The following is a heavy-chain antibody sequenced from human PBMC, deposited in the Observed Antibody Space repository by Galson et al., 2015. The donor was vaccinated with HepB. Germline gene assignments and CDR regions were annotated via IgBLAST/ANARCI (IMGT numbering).Heavy chain of an antibody. V-gene: IGHV1-69*13. CDR2: ISPLLGTA. J-gene: IGHJ4*02. Sequence: SVKVSCKASGGTFNRYTISWVRQAPGQGLEWMGGISPLLGTANYAQKFRGRVTIAADESTSTAFMELSSLTSEDTAVYFCAREARADTTMVTPFDYWGQGTLVTVSS. CDR1: GGTFNRYT. D-gene: IGHD5-18*01. CDR3: AREARADTTMVTPFDY.